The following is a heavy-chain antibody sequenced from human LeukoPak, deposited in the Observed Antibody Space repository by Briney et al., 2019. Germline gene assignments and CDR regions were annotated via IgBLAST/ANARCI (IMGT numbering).Heavy chain of an antibody. Sequence: PSETLSLPCTVSGGSISSYYWSWIRPPPGKGLEWIAYIYYSGSTNYNPSLKSRLTISVDTSKNQFSLKLSSVTAADTAVYYCARAAVAGIWFDSWGQGTLVTVSS. V-gene: IGHV4-59*01. CDR1: GGSISSYY. CDR2: IYYSGST. D-gene: IGHD6-19*01. J-gene: IGHJ5*01. CDR3: ARAAVAGIWFDS.